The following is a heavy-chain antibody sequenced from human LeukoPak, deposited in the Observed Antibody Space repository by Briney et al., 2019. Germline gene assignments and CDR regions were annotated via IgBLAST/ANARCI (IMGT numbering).Heavy chain of an antibody. Sequence: GASLNVSCTASGYTFTSYAMNWVRHAPGQGLEWMGWINTNTGNPTYAQGFTGRFVFSLDTSVSTAYLQISSLKAEDTAVYYCITLLLGEWTWGQGTLVTVSS. J-gene: IGHJ4*02. D-gene: IGHD3-22*01. CDR3: ITLLLGEWT. CDR2: INTNTGNP. CDR1: GYTFTSYA. V-gene: IGHV7-4-1*02.